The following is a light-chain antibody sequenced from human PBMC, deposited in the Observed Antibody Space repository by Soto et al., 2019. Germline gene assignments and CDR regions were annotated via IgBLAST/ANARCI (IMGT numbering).Light chain of an antibody. J-gene: IGKJ1*01. Sequence: EIVMTQSPATLSVSPGERATLSCRASQSVSSNLAWYQQKPGQAPRLLIYGASTRATGIPARLSGSGSGTEFTLTISRLQSEDFAVYYWQQYNNWWTFGQGTKVEIK. V-gene: IGKV3-15*01. CDR1: QSVSSN. CDR3: QQYNNWWT. CDR2: GAS.